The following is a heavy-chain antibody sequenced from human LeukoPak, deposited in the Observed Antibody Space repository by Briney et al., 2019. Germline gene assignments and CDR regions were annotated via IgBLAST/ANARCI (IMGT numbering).Heavy chain of an antibody. J-gene: IGHJ4*02. CDR3: ARITYDSSGYYFDY. CDR1: GFTFSSYA. V-gene: IGHV3-23*01. D-gene: IGHD3-22*01. Sequence: GSLRLSCAASGFTFSSYAMSWVRQAPGKGLEWVSAISGSGGSTYYADSVKGRFTISRDNSKNTLYLQMNSLRAEDTAVYYCARITYDSSGYYFDYWGQGTLVTVSS. CDR2: ISGSGGST.